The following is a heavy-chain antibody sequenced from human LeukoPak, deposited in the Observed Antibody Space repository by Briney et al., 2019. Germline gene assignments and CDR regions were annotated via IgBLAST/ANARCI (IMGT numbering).Heavy chain of an antibody. Sequence: ASGKVSCKASGYTFTSYDINWVRQATGQGLEWMGWMNPNSGNTGYAQKFQGRVTMTRNTSISTAYMELSSLRSEDTAVYYCARGEYSSSSLDYWGQGTLVTVSS. J-gene: IGHJ4*02. CDR2: MNPNSGNT. CDR3: ARGEYSSSSLDY. D-gene: IGHD6-6*01. CDR1: GYTFTSYD. V-gene: IGHV1-8*01.